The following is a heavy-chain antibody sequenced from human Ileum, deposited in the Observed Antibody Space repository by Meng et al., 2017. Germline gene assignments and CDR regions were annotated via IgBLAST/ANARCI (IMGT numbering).Heavy chain of an antibody. CDR1: GGSFNGYY. Sequence: QVQLQQWGAGLLKPSETLSLTCAVYGGSFNGYYWTWIRQPPGKGLEWIGEIHHSGSTNYNPSLKSRVTMSIDTSKIQFSLELSSVTAADAAVYYCARYGGSGSYWHFDPWGRGTLVTVSS. CDR2: IHHSGST. D-gene: IGHD3-10*01. V-gene: IGHV4-34*01. J-gene: IGHJ2*01. CDR3: ARYGGSGSYWHFDP.